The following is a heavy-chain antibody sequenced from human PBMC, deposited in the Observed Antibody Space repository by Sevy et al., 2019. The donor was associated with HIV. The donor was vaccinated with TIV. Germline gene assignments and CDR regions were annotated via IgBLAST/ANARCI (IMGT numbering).Heavy chain of an antibody. CDR1: GGSISGYY. CDR2: FYYSGRT. D-gene: IGHD2-2*01. J-gene: IGHJ6*02. Sequence: SETLSLTCTVSGGSISGYYWSWIRQPPGKGLEWIGYFYYSGRTNYNPSLKSRVTISVDTSKNQFSLKLSSVTAADTAVYYCATSSPDYYYGMDVWGQGTTVTVSS. V-gene: IGHV4-59*03. CDR3: ATSSPDYYYGMDV.